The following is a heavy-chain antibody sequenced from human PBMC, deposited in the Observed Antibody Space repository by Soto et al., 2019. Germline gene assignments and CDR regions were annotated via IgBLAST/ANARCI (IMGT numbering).Heavy chain of an antibody. J-gene: IGHJ5*02. V-gene: IGHV1-18*01. CDR2: INVYNGDR. Sequence: QVQVVQSGPELKKPGASVKVSCKAQGYIFTKYGIGWVRQAPGHGLEWMGLINVYNGDRKVAQKFQDRVSMTTDTATDPASMELKSLRSGDTAVYYCARLQLGGDRMLNWFDPWGQGTLVTVSS. D-gene: IGHD2-21*02. CDR1: GYIFTKYG. CDR3: ARLQLGGDRMLNWFDP.